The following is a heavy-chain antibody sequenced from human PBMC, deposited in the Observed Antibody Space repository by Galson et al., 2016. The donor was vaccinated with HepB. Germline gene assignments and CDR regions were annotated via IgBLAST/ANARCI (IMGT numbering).Heavy chain of an antibody. Sequence: SETLSLTCAVYGGSFSGNFWAWIRQPPGKGLEWIGEVNPNGSTNYSPSLKSRVTISLATSKNHFSLKMNSMTAADTAVYYCARGYRRKNVRIKGFDPWGQGTLVTVSS. D-gene: IGHD3-10*02. J-gene: IGHJ5*02. CDR3: ARGYRRKNVRIKGFDP. CDR2: VNPNGST. CDR1: GGSFSGNF. V-gene: IGHV4-34*01.